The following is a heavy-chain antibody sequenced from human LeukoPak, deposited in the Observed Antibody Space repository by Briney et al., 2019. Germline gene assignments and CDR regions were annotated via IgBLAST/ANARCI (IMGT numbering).Heavy chain of an antibody. CDR1: GGTFSSYA. D-gene: IGHD6-6*01. J-gene: IGHJ3*02. CDR3: ATPSSIAAPLAFDI. CDR2: IIPIFGTA. Sequence: ASVKVSCKASGGTFSSYAISWVRQAPGQGLEWMGGIIPIFGTANYAQKFQGRVTITADESTSTAYMELSSLRSEDTAVYYCATPSSIAAPLAFDIWGQGTMVTVSS. V-gene: IGHV1-69*13.